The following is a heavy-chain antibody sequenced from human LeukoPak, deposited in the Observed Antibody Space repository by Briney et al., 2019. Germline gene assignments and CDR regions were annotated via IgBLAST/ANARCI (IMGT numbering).Heavy chain of an antibody. J-gene: IGHJ6*03. V-gene: IGHV1-69*04. D-gene: IGHD1-14*01. CDR2: IIPILGIA. CDR1: GGTFSSYA. CDR3: AREGLTRYYYYYYMDV. Sequence: ASVKVSCKASGGTFSSYAISWVRQAPGQGLEWMGRIIPILGIANYAQKFQGRVTITADKSTSTAYMELSSLRSEDTAVYYCAREGLTRYYYYYYMDVWGKGTTVTVSS.